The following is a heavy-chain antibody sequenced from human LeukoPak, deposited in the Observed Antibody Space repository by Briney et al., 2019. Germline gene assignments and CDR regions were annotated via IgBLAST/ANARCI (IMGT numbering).Heavy chain of an antibody. CDR3: ARGEDGTGDYRPTYFDS. V-gene: IGHV4-34*01. D-gene: IGHD4-17*01. CDR2: INHGGGT. J-gene: IGHJ4*02. Sequence: SETLSLTCTVSGGSISSYFWNWIRQPPGKGLEWIGEINHGGGTRYNPSLKSRATISVDTSKKQFSLNLTSVTAADTAVYYCARGEDGTGDYRPTYFDSWGQGTLVTVSS. CDR1: GGSISSYF.